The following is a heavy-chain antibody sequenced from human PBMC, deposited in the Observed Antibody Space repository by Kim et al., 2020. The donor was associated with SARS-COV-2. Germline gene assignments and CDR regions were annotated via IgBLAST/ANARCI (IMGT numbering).Heavy chain of an antibody. CDR2: IYYSGST. V-gene: IGHV4-39*07. D-gene: IGHD4-17*01. Sequence: LSLTCPVSGGSISSSSYYWGWIRQPPGKGLEWIGSIYYSGSTYYNPSLKSRVTISVDTSKNQFSLKLSSVTAADTAVYYCARGDYGDYGGDDYYYYG. J-gene: IGHJ6*01. CDR3: ARGDYGDYGGDDYYYYG. CDR1: GGSISSSSYY.